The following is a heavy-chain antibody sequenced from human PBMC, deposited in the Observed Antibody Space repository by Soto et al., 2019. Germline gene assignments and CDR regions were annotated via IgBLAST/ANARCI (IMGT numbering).Heavy chain of an antibody. D-gene: IGHD3-3*01. J-gene: IGHJ4*02. CDR1: GFTFSSYA. V-gene: IGHV3-23*01. CDR2: ISGSGAGL. CDR3: AKMLYYDFLSGSSHSFDD. Sequence: GGSLSLSCAASGFTFSSYAMSWVRQAPGKGLQWVSAISGSGAGLYYADSVKGRFTTSRDKSKNTLYLQMSRLRAEDTAVYYCAKMLYYDFLSGSSHSFDDWGQGTLVTVYS.